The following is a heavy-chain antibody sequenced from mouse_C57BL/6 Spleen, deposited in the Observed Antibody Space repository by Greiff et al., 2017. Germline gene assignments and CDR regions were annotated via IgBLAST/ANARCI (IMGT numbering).Heavy chain of an antibody. CDR2: INYDGSST. Sequence: EVKLMESEGGLVQPGSSMKLSCTASGFTFSDYYMAWVRQVPEKGLEWVANINYDGSSTYYLDSLKSRFIISSDNAKNILYLQMSSLKSEDTATYYCARKNYSKFDYWGQGTTLTVSS. J-gene: IGHJ2*01. CDR3: ARKNYSKFDY. V-gene: IGHV5-16*01. CDR1: GFTFSDYY. D-gene: IGHD2-5*01.